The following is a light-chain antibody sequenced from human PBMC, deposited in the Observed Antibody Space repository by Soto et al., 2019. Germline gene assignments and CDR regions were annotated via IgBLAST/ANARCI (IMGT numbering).Light chain of an antibody. CDR2: EVS. V-gene: IGLV2-23*02. J-gene: IGLJ3*02. CDR3: CSYAGSSWV. CDR1: SSDVGSYNL. Sequence: QSVLTQPASVSGSHGQSITISCTGTSSDVGSYNLVSWYQQHPGKAPKLMIYEVSKRPSGVSNRFSGSKSGNTASLTISGLQAEDEADYYCCSYAGSSWVFGGGTKVTV.